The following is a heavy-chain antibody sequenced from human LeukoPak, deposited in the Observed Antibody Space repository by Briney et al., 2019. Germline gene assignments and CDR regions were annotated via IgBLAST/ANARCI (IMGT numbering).Heavy chain of an antibody. CDR2: IDPNSGGT. CDR1: GYTFTGYY. CDR3: ARDSESWFGENDAFDI. D-gene: IGHD3-10*01. V-gene: IGHV1-2*02. Sequence: AASVKVSCKASGYTFTGYYMHWVRQAPGQGLEWMGWIDPNSGGTNYAQKFQGRVTMTRDTSISTACMELSRLRSDDTAVYYCARDSESWFGENDAFDIWGQGTMVTVSS. J-gene: IGHJ3*02.